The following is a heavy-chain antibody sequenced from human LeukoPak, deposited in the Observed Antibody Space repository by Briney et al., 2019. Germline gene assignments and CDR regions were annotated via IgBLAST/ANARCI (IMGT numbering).Heavy chain of an antibody. V-gene: IGHV4-59*01. J-gene: IGHJ6*03. Sequence: PSETLSLTCTVSGGSISSYYWSWIRQPPGKGLEWLGYIYYSGSTNYNPSLKSRVTISVDTSKNQFSLKLSSVTAADTAVYYCARTPSYCSGGSCYSPRGDYYYYMDVWGKGTTVTVSS. CDR3: ARTPSYCSGGSCYSPRGDYYYYMDV. CDR2: IYYSGST. CDR1: GGSISSYY. D-gene: IGHD2-15*01.